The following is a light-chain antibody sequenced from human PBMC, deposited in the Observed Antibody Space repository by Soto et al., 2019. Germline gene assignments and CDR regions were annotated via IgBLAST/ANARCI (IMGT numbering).Light chain of an antibody. CDR1: QSVSSSY. V-gene: IGKV3-20*01. J-gene: IGKJ4*01. CDR2: GAS. CDR3: QHYRTS. Sequence: EIVLTQSPGTLSLSPGERATLSCRASQSVSSSYLAWYQQKPGQPPRLLIYGASSRATGIPDRFSGSGSGTDFTLTITRLEREDFAVYSCQHYRTSFGGGTKVEIK.